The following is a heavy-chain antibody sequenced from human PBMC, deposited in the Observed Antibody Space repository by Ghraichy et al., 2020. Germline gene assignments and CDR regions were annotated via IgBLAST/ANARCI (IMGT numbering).Heavy chain of an antibody. Sequence: GGSLRLSCAASGFTFSSYWMHWVRQAPGKGLVWVSHINSDGSSTSYADSVKGRFTISRDNAKNTLYLQMNSLRAEDTAVYYCARDRVRTVNNTVTTKKSVYWGQGTLVTVSS. J-gene: IGHJ4*02. CDR2: INSDGSST. V-gene: IGHV3-74*01. D-gene: IGHD4-17*01. CDR3: ARDRVRTVNNTVTTKKSVY. CDR1: GFTFSSYW.